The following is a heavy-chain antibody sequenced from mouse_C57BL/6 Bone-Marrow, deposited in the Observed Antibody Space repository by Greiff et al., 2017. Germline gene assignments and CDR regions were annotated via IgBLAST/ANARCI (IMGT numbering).Heavy chain of an antibody. J-gene: IGHJ2*01. Sequence: EVMLVESGGGLVKPGGSLKLSCAASGFTFRSYAMSWVRQTPEKRLEWVATISDGGSYTYYPDNVKGRFTISRDNAKNNLYLQMSHLKSEDTAMYYCARAIYYSFDYWGQGTTLTVSS. CDR1: GFTFRSYA. V-gene: IGHV5-4*03. CDR2: ISDGGSYT. CDR3: ARAIYYSFDY. D-gene: IGHD1-1*01.